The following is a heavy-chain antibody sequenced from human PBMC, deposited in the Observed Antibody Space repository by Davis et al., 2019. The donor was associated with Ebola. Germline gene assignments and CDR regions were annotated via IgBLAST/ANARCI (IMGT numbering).Heavy chain of an antibody. CDR1: GFSFSGYA. J-gene: IGHJ6*04. D-gene: IGHD6-19*01. CDR3: AKGGSGWPSDYAYGMGV. CDR2: VTSSGGGT. Sequence: GGSLRLSCAASGFSFSGYAMTWARQAPGKGLEWGSAVTSSGGGTYYADSVKGRFTIPRDNSKNTLYLQMNSLRVEDTAVYYCAKGGSGWPSDYAYGMGVWGKGTTVTVSS. V-gene: IGHV3-23*01.